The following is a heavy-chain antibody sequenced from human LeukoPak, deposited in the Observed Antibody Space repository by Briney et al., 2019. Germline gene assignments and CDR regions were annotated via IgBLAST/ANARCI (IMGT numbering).Heavy chain of an antibody. V-gene: IGHV3-30*02. CDR2: IRYDGSNK. CDR1: GFTFSSYG. Sequence: GGSLRLSCAASGFTFSSYGMHWVRQAPGKGLEWVAFIRYDGSNKCYADSVKGRFTISRDNSKNTLYLQMNSLRAEDTAVYYCAKAGYCSGGSCYPDAFDIWGQGTMVTVSS. D-gene: IGHD2-15*01. CDR3: AKAGYCSGGSCYPDAFDI. J-gene: IGHJ3*02.